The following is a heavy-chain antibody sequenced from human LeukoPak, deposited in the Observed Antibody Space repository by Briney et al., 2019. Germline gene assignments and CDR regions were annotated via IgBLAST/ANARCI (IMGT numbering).Heavy chain of an antibody. CDR3: AKAQVYSNYLYYYGMDV. CDR2: ISGSGGST. CDR1: GLIFSDA. D-gene: IGHD4-11*01. J-gene: IGHJ6*02. Sequence: GGSLRLSCAASGLIFSDAWMGWVRQAPGKGLEWVSAISGSGGSTYYADSVKGRFTISRDNSKNTLYLQMNSLRAEDTAVYYCAKAQVYSNYLYYYGMDVWGQGTTVTVSS. V-gene: IGHV3-23*01.